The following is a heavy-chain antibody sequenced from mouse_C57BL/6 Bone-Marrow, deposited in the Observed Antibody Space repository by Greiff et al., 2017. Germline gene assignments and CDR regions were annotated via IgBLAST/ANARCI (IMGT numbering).Heavy chain of an antibody. V-gene: IGHV1-50*01. CDR1: GYTFTSYW. CDR3: ARRVTTRDYYAMDY. CDR2: IDPSDSYT. D-gene: IGHD2-2*01. Sequence: QVQLQQPGAELVKPGASVKLSCKASGYTFTSYWMQWVKQRPGQGLEWIGEIDPSDSYTNYNQKFKGKATLTVDTSSSTAYMQLSSLPSEDSAVYYCARRVTTRDYYAMDYWGQGTSVTVSS. J-gene: IGHJ4*01.